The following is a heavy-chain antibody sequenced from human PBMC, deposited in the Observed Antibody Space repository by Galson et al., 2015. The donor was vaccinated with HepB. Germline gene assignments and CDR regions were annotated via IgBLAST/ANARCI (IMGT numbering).Heavy chain of an antibody. V-gene: IGHV3-30-3*01. D-gene: IGHD3-22*01. CDR2: ISYDGSNK. CDR1: GFAFSSYA. J-gene: IGHJ4*02. CDR3: ARNHHEPYDTGH. Sequence: SLRLSCAASGFAFSSYAMHWIRQAPGKGLEWVAVISYDGSNKYYADSVTGRFTISRDNSKNTLYLQMNSLRAEDTAVYYCARNHHEPYDTGHWGQGTLVTVSS.